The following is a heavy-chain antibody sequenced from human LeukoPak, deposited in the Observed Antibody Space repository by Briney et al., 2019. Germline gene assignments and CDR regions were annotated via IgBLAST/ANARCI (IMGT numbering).Heavy chain of an antibody. CDR1: VYTFTSYD. D-gene: IGHD3-22*01. CDR3: ARGPRDDSSGFRQGWFDP. CDR2: MNPNSGNT. V-gene: IGHV1-8*01. J-gene: IGHJ5*02. Sequence: ASVKVSFMASVYTFTSYDINWVRQATGQGLEWMGWMNPNSGNTGYAQKFQGRVTMTRNTSISTDYMELSSLRSEDTAVYYCARGPRDDSSGFRQGWFDPWGQGTLVTVSS.